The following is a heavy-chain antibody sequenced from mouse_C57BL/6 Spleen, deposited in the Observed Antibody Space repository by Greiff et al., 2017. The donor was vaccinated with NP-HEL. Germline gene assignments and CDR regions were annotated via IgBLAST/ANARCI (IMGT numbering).Heavy chain of an antibody. D-gene: IGHD1-1*01. CDR3: AREDYGSPWFAY. Sequence: VQLQQSGAELVKPGASVKLSCKASGYTFTSYWMPWVKQRPGQGLEWIGMLHPNSGSTNYNEKFKSKAILTVDKSSSTAYMQLSSLTSEDSAVYYGAREDYGSPWFAYWGQGTLVTVSA. CDR1: GYTFTSYW. V-gene: IGHV1-64*01. J-gene: IGHJ3*01. CDR2: LHPNSGST.